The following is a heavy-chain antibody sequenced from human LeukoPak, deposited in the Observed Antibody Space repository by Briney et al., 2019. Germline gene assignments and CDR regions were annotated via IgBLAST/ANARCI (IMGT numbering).Heavy chain of an antibody. CDR1: GFTFITYT. Sequence: GGSLRLSCAASGFTFITYTMIWVRQDPGKGLEWVSSISSSSSTKYYADSVKGRFTISRDISKNTLYLQMNSLRAEDTAVYYCARDALPYGSGSYSDYWGQGTLVTVSS. J-gene: IGHJ4*02. CDR3: ARDALPYGSGSYSDY. D-gene: IGHD3-10*01. V-gene: IGHV3-48*01. CDR2: ISSSSSTK.